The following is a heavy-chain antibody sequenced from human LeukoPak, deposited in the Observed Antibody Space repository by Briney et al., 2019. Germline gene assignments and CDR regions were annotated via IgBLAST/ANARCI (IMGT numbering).Heavy chain of an antibody. CDR1: GGSISSYH. CDR2: IYYSGST. J-gene: IGHJ4*02. D-gene: IGHD3-10*01. V-gene: IGHV4-59*01. Sequence: PSETLSLTCTVSGGSISSYHWSWIRQPPGKGLEWIGFIYYSGSTNYNPSLKSRVTISVDTFKNQFSLKLSSVTAADTAVYYCARWRVSDFDYWGQGTLVTVSS. CDR3: ARWRVSDFDY.